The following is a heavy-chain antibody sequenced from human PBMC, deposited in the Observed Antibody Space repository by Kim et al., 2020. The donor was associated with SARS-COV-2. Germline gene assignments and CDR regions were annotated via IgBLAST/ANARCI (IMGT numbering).Heavy chain of an antibody. CDR3: ARDGRRTAYSPGAFDL. CDR2: IDTDGSET. CDR1: GFTFTEYW. J-gene: IGHJ3*01. D-gene: IGHD3-9*01. V-gene: IGHV3-74*01. Sequence: GGSLRLSCAASGFTFTEYWMHWVRQAPGKGLMWVSRIDTDGSETAYSDSVRGRFTISRDIAKNTLYLQMNSLTAEDTAVYYCARDGRRTAYSPGAFDLWGQGTMVTVSS.